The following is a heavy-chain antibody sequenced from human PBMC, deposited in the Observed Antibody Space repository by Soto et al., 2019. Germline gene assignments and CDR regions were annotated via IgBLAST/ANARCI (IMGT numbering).Heavy chain of an antibody. CDR1: GFTFSSYA. V-gene: IGHV3-30-3*01. D-gene: IGHD2-15*01. Sequence: GGSLRLSCAASGFTFSSYAMHWVRQAPGKGLEWVAVISYDGSNKYYADSVKGRFTISRDNSKNTLYLQMNSLRAEDTAVYYCAREPSSGRPHPAYYWGQGTLVTVS. J-gene: IGHJ4*02. CDR3: AREPSSGRPHPAYY. CDR2: ISYDGSNK.